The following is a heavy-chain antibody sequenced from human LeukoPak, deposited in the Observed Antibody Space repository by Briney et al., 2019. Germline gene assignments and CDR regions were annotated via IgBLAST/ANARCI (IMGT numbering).Heavy chain of an antibody. V-gene: IGHV3-30*02. CDR3: ASSLGNGFWSGSDY. D-gene: IGHD3-3*01. CDR1: GFTFSSYG. J-gene: IGHJ4*02. CDR2: IRYDGSNK. Sequence: GGSLRLSCAASGFTFSSYGMHWVRQAPDKGLEWVAFIRYDGSNKYYADSVKSRFTISRDKPQNTLDPELSSLRAEDTAVYYCASSLGNGFWSGSDYWGQGTLVTVSS.